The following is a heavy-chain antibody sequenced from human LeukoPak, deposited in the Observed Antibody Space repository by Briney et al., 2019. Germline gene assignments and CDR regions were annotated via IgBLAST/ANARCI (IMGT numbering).Heavy chain of an antibody. V-gene: IGHV4-34*01. CDR1: GGSFSGYY. Sequence: SETLSLTCAVYGGSFSGYYWSWIRQPPGKGLEWIGEINHSGSTNYNPSLKSRVTISVDTSKNQFSLKLSSVTAADTAVYYCARHPLSGYFSTVTAEYFQHWGQGTLVTVSS. CDR3: ARHPLSGYFSTVTAEYFQH. J-gene: IGHJ1*01. CDR2: INHSGST. D-gene: IGHD4-17*01.